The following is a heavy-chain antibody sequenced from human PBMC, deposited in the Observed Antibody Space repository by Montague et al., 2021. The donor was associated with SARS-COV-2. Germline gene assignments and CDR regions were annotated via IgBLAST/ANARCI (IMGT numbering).Heavy chain of an antibody. J-gene: IGHJ4*02. V-gene: IGHV4-39*01. D-gene: IGHD3-22*01. CDR1: GDSISSSRYF. CDR2: ISCSGST. CDR3: ASPSSGRWYYIDY. Sequence: SETLSLTCTVSGDSISSSRYFWCWLRQPAGKGLDWIGSISCSGSTYYXPSLRSRVTISVDTSKNQISLKLSSVTAANTAVYYCASPSSGRWYYIDYWGQGTTVTASS.